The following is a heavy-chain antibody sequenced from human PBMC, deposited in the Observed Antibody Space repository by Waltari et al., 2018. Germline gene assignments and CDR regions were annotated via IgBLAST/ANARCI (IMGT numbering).Heavy chain of an antibody. Sequence: QVQLQESDPGLVKPSETLSLTCTISDDSFNDYYWCWIRQPPGKGLEWLGYIHYSGSTDSSPSFKSRVTMSIDTSKNQFSLNLSSVSAADTAVYYCARDAATGYFDSWGQGTLVTVSS. V-gene: IGHV4-59*01. D-gene: IGHD1-1*01. CDR3: ARDAATGYFDS. J-gene: IGHJ4*02. CDR1: DDSFNDYY. CDR2: IHYSGST.